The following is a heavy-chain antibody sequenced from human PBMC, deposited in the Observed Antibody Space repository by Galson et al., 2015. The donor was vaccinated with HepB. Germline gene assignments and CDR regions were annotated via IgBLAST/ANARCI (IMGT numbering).Heavy chain of an antibody. CDR3: AKDERYNWNGGVFY. Sequence: SLRLSCAASGFTFSSYGMHWVRQAPGKGLEWVAVISYDGSNKYYADSVKGRFTISRDNSKNTLYLQMNSLRAEDTAVYYCAKDERYNWNGGVFYWGQGTLVTVSS. CDR2: ISYDGSNK. D-gene: IGHD1-20*01. V-gene: IGHV3-30*18. J-gene: IGHJ4*02. CDR1: GFTFSSYG.